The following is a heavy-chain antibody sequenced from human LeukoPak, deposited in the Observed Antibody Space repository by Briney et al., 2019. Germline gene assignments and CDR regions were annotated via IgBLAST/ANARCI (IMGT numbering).Heavy chain of an antibody. Sequence: GGSLRLSCAASEFTFSSYAMSWVRQAPGKGLQWVSVISGSGGSTYYADSVKGRFTISRDNSKNTLYLQMNSLRAEDTAVCYCAKHRLDYGDAFDIWGQGTMVTVSS. D-gene: IGHD4-17*01. CDR1: EFTFSSYA. CDR3: AKHRLDYGDAFDI. CDR2: ISGSGGST. V-gene: IGHV3-23*01. J-gene: IGHJ3*02.